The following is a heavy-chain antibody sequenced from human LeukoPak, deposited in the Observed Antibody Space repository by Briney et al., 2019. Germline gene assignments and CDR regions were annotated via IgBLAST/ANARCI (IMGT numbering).Heavy chain of an antibody. D-gene: IGHD3-22*01. CDR1: GGSISSSSYY. V-gene: IGHV4-39*01. CDR3: ARVSYYYGSSGYPTFDY. Sequence: SETLSLTCTVSGGSISSSSYYWGWIRQPPGKGLEWIGSIYYSGSTYYNPSLKSRVTISVDTSKNQFSLKLSSVTAADTAVYYCARVSYYYGSSGYPTFDYWGQGTLVTVSS. J-gene: IGHJ4*02. CDR2: IYYSGST.